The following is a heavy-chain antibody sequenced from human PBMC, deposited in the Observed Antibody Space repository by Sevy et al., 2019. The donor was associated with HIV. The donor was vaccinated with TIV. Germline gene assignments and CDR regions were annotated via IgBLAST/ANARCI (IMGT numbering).Heavy chain of an antibody. D-gene: IGHD2-8*01. CDR1: GFTFSNYE. J-gene: IGHJ5*02. Sequence: GGSLRLSCEASGFTFSNYEMNWVRQAPGKGLEWVSYISSSGNTIYYADSVKGRFTISRDNAKNSLYLQMNSLRVEDTAAYYCAKVDAYYAKGIDPWGQGTLVTVSS. CDR3: AKVDAYYAKGIDP. V-gene: IGHV3-48*03. CDR2: ISSSGNTI.